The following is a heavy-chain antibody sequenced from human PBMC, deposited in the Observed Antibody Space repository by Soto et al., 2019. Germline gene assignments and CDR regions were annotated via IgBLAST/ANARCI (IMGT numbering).Heavy chain of an antibody. D-gene: IGHD4-4*01. J-gene: IGHJ3*02. Sequence: GGSLRLSCVASEFTFSSYAMSWVRQAPGKGLEWVSAISYSGGSTYYADSVKGRFTISRDNSKNTLYLQMNSLRDEDTAVYYCAKVPTGEMATVFQAFDIWGQGTMLTVSS. CDR2: ISYSGGST. V-gene: IGHV3-23*01. CDR1: EFTFSSYA. CDR3: AKVPTGEMATVFQAFDI.